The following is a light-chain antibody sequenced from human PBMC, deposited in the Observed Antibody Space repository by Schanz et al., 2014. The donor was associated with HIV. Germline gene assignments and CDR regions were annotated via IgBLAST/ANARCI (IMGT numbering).Light chain of an antibody. Sequence: DIQMTQSPSTLSASVGDGVTITCRASQYISRWLAWYQQKPGQAPHLLIYQASTLQTGVSSRFSGSGSGTEFTLTISSLQPDDFATYYCLQYNDYAYTFGQGTKLEIK. J-gene: IGKJ2*01. CDR3: LQYNDYAYT. CDR1: QYISRW. V-gene: IGKV1-5*03. CDR2: QAS.